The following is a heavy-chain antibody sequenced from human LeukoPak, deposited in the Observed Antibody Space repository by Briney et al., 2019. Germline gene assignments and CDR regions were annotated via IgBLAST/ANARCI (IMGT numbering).Heavy chain of an antibody. J-gene: IGHJ5*02. CDR2: IYYSGST. CDR1: GGSISSYY. Sequence: PSETLSLTCTVSGGSISSYYWSWIRQPPGKGLEWIGYIYYSGSTNYNPSLKSRVTISVDTSKNQFSLKLSSVTAADTAVYYCARGSGQSEKLLWFGELSRGGNWFDPWGQGTLVTVSS. V-gene: IGHV4-59*01. CDR3: ARGSGQSEKLLWFGELSRGGNWFDP. D-gene: IGHD3-10*01.